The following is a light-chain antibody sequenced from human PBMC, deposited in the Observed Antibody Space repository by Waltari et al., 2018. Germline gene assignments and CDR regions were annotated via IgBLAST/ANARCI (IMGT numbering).Light chain of an antibody. J-gene: IGKJ4*02. CDR3: QQTHSSLQT. CDR1: QNIKTF. Sequence: IEMTQSPSSLSASVGDRVSIPCRASQNIKTFLNWYQQKPGKAPKVLVYLASSLQDGVPSRFSGSGSGTDFTLTISSLQPADFATYYCQQTHSSLQTFGRGTTVEIK. CDR2: LAS. V-gene: IGKV1-39*01.